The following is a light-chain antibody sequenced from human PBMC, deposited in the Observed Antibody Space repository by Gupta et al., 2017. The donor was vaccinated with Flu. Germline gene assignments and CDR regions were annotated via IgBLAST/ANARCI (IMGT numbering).Light chain of an antibody. CDR2: GAS. CDR3: QQYNNWPKNT. V-gene: IGKV3D-15*01. J-gene: IGKJ2*01. CDR1: QSVSSN. Sequence: EIVMAQSPATLSVSPGERATLSCRASQSVSSNLAWYQQRPGQAPRLLIYGASTRDTGIPARFSGSGSGTEFTLTISSRQSEDFAVYYCQQYNNWPKNTFGQGTKMEIK.